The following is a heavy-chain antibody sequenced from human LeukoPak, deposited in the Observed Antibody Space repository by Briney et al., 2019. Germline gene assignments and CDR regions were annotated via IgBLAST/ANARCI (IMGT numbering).Heavy chain of an antibody. CDR3: ARDLPGYSSSWYTENWFDP. CDR1: GYTFTSYA. D-gene: IGHD6-13*01. Sequence: ASVKVSCKASGYTFTSYAMHWVRQAPGQRLEWMGWINAGNGNTKYSQEFQGRVTITRDTSAGTAFMELSSLRSEDTAVYYCARDLPGYSSSWYTENWFDPWGQGTLVTVSS. V-gene: IGHV1-3*01. CDR2: INAGNGNT. J-gene: IGHJ5*02.